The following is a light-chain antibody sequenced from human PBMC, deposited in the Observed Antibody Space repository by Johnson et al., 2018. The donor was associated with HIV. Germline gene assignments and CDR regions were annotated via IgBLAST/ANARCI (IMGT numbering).Light chain of an antibody. CDR2: ESN. CDR3: GTWDDSLSALYV. J-gene: IGLJ1*01. Sequence: QSVLTQPPSVSAAPGQKVTISCSGSSSNIGNNYVSWYQQLPGTAPKLLIYESNKRPSGIPDRFSGSKSGTSATLGITGLQTGDEADYYCGTWDDSLSALYVFGPGTKVTV. CDR1: SSNIGNNY. V-gene: IGLV1-51*02.